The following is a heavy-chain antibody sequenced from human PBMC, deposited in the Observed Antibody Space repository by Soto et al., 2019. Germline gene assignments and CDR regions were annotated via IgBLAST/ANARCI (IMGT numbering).Heavy chain of an antibody. Sequence: QLHLQESGPGLVKASETLSLTCTVSGGSISNSGYYWGWIRQPPGKGLEWIGSIFYRGNTYYTPSLKSRVTISVDTSKNQFSLRLSSVTAADTATYYCASLSMTTVTTRAYWGQGTLVTVSS. CDR1: GGSISNSGYY. D-gene: IGHD4-17*01. J-gene: IGHJ4*02. V-gene: IGHV4-39*01. CDR2: IFYRGNT. CDR3: ASLSMTTVTTRAY.